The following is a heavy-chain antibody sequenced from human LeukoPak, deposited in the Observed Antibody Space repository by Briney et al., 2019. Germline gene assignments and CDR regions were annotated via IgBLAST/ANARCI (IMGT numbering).Heavy chain of an antibody. Sequence: TSETLSLTCTVSGGSISSGDYYWSWIRQPPGKGLEWIGYIYYSGSTYYNPSLKSRVTISVDTSKNQFSLKLSSVTAADTAVYYCARTQGYSYGNAYFDYWGQGTLVTVFS. J-gene: IGHJ4*02. CDR1: GGSISSGDYY. D-gene: IGHD5-18*01. V-gene: IGHV4-30-4*01. CDR2: IYYSGST. CDR3: ARTQGYSYGNAYFDY.